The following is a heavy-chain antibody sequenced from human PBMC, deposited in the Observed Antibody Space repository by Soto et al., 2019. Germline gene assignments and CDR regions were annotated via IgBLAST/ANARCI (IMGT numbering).Heavy chain of an antibody. CDR2: IYYSGST. V-gene: IGHV4-59*08. Sequence: QVQLQESGPGLVKPSETLSLTCTVSGGSISRYYWSWIRQPPGKGLEWIGYIYYSGSTNYNPSLKSRVTISVDTSKNQFSLKLGSVTAADTAVYYCARRYGWAFDIWGQGTMVTVSS. J-gene: IGHJ3*02. CDR1: GGSISRYY. D-gene: IGHD3-16*01. CDR3: ARRYGWAFDI.